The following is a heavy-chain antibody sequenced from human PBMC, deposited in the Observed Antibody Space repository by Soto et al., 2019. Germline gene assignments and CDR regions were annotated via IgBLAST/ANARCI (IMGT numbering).Heavy chain of an antibody. CDR1: GFTFSSYA. D-gene: IGHD3-22*01. CDR2: ISSNGSST. J-gene: IGHJ4*02. Sequence: PGWSLRLSCSASGFTFSSYAMHWVRQAPGKGLEYVSAISSNGSSTYYADSVKGRFTISRDNSKNTLYLQMNSLRAEDTATYYCVRDGLDYYDTERLYFDNWGQGTLVTVSS. V-gene: IGHV3-64*04. CDR3: VRDGLDYYDTERLYFDN.